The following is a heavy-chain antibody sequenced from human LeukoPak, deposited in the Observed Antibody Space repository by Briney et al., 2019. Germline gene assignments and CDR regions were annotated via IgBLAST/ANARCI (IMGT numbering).Heavy chain of an antibody. D-gene: IGHD3/OR15-3a*01. CDR1: GGSISSNNYY. V-gene: IGHV4-39*01. J-gene: IGHJ4*02. CDR3: ARQTGSGLFILP. CDR2: IYYSGST. Sequence: SETLSLTCTVSGGSISSNNYYWGWIRQPPGKGLEWIGSIYYSGSTYYNPSLKSQVSISIDTSKNRFSLKLTSVTAADTAVYYCARQTGSGLFILPGGQGTLVTVSS.